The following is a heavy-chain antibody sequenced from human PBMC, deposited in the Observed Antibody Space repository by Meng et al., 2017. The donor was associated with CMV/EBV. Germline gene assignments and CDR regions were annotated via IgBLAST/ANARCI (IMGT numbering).Heavy chain of an antibody. CDR2: ISSSGSTI. V-gene: IGHV3-11*04. Sequence: SCAASGFTFSDYYMSWIRQAPGKGLEWVSYISSSGSTIYYADSVKGRFTISRDNAKNSLYLQMNSLRAEDTAVYYCAREPPGNYIYYYYGMDVWGQGTTVTVSS. CDR1: GFTFSDYY. CDR3: AREPPGNYIYYYYGMDV. J-gene: IGHJ6*02. D-gene: IGHD4-11*01.